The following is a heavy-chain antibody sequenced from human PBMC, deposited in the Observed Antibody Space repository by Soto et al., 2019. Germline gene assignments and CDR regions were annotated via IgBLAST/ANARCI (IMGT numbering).Heavy chain of an antibody. J-gene: IGHJ1*01. CDR2: TYYRSKWYN. CDR1: GDSVSSNSAA. Sequence: SQTLSLTCAISGDSVSSNSAAWNWIRQSPSRGLKWLGRTYYRSKWYNDYAVSVKSRITINPDTSKNQFSLQLNSVTPEDTAVYYCARTTYYYDSSGPDAYFQHWGQGTLVTVSS. D-gene: IGHD3-22*01. V-gene: IGHV6-1*01. CDR3: ARTTYYYDSSGPDAYFQH.